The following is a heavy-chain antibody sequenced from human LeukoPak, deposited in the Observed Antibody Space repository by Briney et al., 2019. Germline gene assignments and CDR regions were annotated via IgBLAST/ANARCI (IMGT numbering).Heavy chain of an antibody. CDR3: AKSGYHGSSGYN. CDR2: ISYDGGNK. V-gene: IGHV3-30*18. Sequence: GGSLRLSCAASGFTFSSYGMHWVRQAPGKGLEWVAVISYDGGNKYYADSVKGRFTISRDNSKNTLYLQVNSLRAEDTAVYYCAKSGYHGSSGYNWGQGTLVTVSS. J-gene: IGHJ4*02. CDR1: GFTFSSYG. D-gene: IGHD3-22*01.